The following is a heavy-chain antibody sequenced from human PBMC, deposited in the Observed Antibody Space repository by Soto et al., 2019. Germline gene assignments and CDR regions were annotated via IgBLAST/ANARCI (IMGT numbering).Heavy chain of an antibody. CDR1: GYTLTELS. J-gene: IGHJ4*02. Sequence: ASVKVSCKVSGYTLTELSMHWVRQAPGKGLEWMGGFDPEDGETIYAQKFQGRVTMTEDTSTDPAYMELSSLRSEDTAVYYCATVYYDIWKYYFDYWGQGTLVTVSS. CDR2: FDPEDGET. D-gene: IGHD3-3*01. V-gene: IGHV1-24*01. CDR3: ATVYYDIWKYYFDY.